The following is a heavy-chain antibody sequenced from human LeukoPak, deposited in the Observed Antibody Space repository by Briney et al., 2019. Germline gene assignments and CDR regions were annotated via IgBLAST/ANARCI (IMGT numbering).Heavy chain of an antibody. CDR3: ARHVGTSGWYMWFDP. D-gene: IGHD6-19*01. CDR2: VYYSGNT. J-gene: IGHJ5*02. CDR1: GGSISGSSYY. V-gene: IGHV4-39*01. Sequence: KPSETLSLTCSVSGGSISGSSYYWGWIRQPPGKGLEWIGSVYYSGNTYYIPSLTGRVTISVDTSKNQFSLRLISVTAADTAVYYCARHVGTSGWYMWFDPWGQGTLVTVSS.